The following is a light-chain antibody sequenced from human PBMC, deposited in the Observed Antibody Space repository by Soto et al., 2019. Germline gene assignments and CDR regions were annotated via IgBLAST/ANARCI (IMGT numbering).Light chain of an antibody. Sequence: EIVVTQSTGSVSVSPGERAGRSCRASQSVSSNLAWYQQKPGQSPRLLIYGASTRATGIPVRFSGSGSGTEFTHTNSSLQFEDLAVYYCQQYNHRHTFGQGTEVDIK. CDR3: QQYNHRHT. CDR1: QSVSSN. CDR2: GAS. V-gene: IGKV3-15*01. J-gene: IGKJ1*01.